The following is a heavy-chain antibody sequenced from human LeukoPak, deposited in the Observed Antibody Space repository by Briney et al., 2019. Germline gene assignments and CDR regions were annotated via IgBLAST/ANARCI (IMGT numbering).Heavy chain of an antibody. J-gene: IGHJ4*02. CDR3: GSSSTTCCDH. Sequence: QTGGSLRLSCAASGITFSANWMHWVRQAPGKGLVWVARIDTDGTITNYADSVKGRFTISRDNAENTLYLQMSSLRADDTAVYYCGSSSTTCCDHWGQGALVTVSS. D-gene: IGHD2-2*01. CDR2: IDTDGTIT. CDR1: GITFSANW. V-gene: IGHV3-74*01.